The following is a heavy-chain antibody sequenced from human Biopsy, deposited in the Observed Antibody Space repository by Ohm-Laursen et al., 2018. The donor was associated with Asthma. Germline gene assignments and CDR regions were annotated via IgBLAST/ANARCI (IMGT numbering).Heavy chain of an antibody. CDR3: VRGSSSWHHGPFHYYYGLDV. CDR1: SGSGGYIRSGNYY. CDR2: IYYSGTT. V-gene: IGHV4-39*01. D-gene: IGHD6-13*01. Sequence: SDTLSLTCSLSSGSGGYIRSGNYYWGWIRQPPGKGLEWIGSIYYSGTTYYNPSLVIRVTVSADTTKNQFSLKLTSVTAADTAVYYCVRGSSSWHHGPFHYYYGLDVWGQGTTATVSS. J-gene: IGHJ6*01.